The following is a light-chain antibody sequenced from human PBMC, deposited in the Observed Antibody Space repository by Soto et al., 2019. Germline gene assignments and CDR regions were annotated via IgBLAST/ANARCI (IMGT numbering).Light chain of an antibody. Sequence: QSVLTQPRSVSGSPGQSVTLSCTGTSSDVGDYDFVSWCRHHLGKVPKLMIFEVSGRPSGVPHRFSGSKSGNTASLTISGLQAEDEGIYYCCSYAGGHTWVFGGGTKLTVL. V-gene: IGLV2-11*01. J-gene: IGLJ3*02. CDR3: CSYAGGHTWV. CDR2: EVS. CDR1: SSDVGDYDF.